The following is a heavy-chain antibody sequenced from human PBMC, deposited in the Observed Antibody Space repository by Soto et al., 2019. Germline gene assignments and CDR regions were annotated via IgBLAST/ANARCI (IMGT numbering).Heavy chain of an antibody. J-gene: IGHJ6*02. Sequence: GGSLRLSCAASGFTFSSYSMNWVRQAPGKGLEWVSSISSSSSYIYYADSVKGRFTISRDNAKNSLYLQMNSLRAEDTAVYYCARDKMEGNGTTRDYYYYYGRDVWGQGTTVTVCS. D-gene: IGHD1-7*01. CDR2: ISSSSSYI. CDR1: GFTFSSYS. CDR3: ARDKMEGNGTTRDYYYYYGRDV. V-gene: IGHV3-21*01.